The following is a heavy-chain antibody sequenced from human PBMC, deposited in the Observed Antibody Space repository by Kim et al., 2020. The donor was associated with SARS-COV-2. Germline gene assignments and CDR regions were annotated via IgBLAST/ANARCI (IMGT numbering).Heavy chain of an antibody. CDR3: AKDHAPTGGSGKYYYYGMDV. J-gene: IGHJ6*02. D-gene: IGHD3-10*01. CDR2: IYSGGSST. CDR1: GFTFSSYA. V-gene: IGHV3-23*03. Sequence: GGSLRLSCAAYGFTFSSYAMSWVRQAPGKGLEWVSVIYSGGSSTYYADSVKGRFTISRDNSKNTLYLQMNSLRAEDTAVYYCAKDHAPTGGSGKYYYYGMDVWGQGTTVTVSS.